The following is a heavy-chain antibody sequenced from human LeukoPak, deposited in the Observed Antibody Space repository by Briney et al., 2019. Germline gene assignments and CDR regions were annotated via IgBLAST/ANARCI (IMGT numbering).Heavy chain of an antibody. J-gene: IGHJ3*02. V-gene: IGHV3-66*01. Sequence: GGSLRLSCAASGFTFSSYAMSWVRQAPGKGLEWVSVIYSGGSTYYADSVKGRFTISRDNSKNTLYLQMNSLRAEDTAVYYCARDLPSSWGDAFDIWGQGTMVTVSS. CDR1: GFTFSSYA. D-gene: IGHD6-13*01. CDR3: ARDLPSSWGDAFDI. CDR2: IYSGGST.